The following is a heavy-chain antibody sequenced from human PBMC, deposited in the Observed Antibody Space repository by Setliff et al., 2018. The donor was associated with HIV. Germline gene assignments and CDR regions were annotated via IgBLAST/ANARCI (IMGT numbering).Heavy chain of an antibody. Sequence: SVKVSCKASGGAFISHTFTWVRQAPGQGLEWMGRIIPILGIPNYAQNFQGRLTISADKSTRTAYLELGSLRSDDSAVYFCAKEQEIGSYLDPWGQGTLVTVSS. V-gene: IGHV1-69*04. J-gene: IGHJ5*02. CDR3: AKEQEIGSYLDP. CDR2: IIPILGIP. CDR1: GGAFISHT. D-gene: IGHD2-2*02.